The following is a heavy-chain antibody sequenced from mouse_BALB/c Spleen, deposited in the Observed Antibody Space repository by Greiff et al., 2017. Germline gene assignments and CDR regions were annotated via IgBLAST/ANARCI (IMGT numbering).Heavy chain of an antibody. CDR3: ARNYGNYGGAMDY. CDR2: INPSSGYT. V-gene: IGHV1S26*01. D-gene: IGHD2-1*01. CDR1: GYTFTSYT. Sequence: VQLQQPGAELVKPGASVKMSRKASGYTFTSYTMHWVKQRPGQGLEWIGYINPSSGYTNYNQKFKDKATLTADKSSSTAYMQLSSLTSEDSAVYYCARNYGNYGGAMDYWGQGTSVTVSS. J-gene: IGHJ4*01.